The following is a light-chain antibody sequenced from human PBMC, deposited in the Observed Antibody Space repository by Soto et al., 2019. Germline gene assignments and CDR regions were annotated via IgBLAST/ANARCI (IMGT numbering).Light chain of an antibody. V-gene: IGKV1-5*03. CDR1: QSISSW. CDR2: KAS. CDR3: QQYSLYWT. Sequence: DIQMTQSPSTLSASVGDTVTITCRASQSISSWLAWYQQKPGKAPKLLIYKASSLESGVPSRFSGSGSGTEFTLTITSLQPDDFASYYCQQYSLYWTFGYGTKVEIK. J-gene: IGKJ1*01.